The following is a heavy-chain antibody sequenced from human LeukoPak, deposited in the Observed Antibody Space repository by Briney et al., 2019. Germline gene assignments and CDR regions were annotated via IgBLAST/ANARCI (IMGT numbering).Heavy chain of an antibody. CDR3: ARDPTYYYDSSGYYHSYWYFDL. Sequence: SETLSLTCTVSGGSISSYYWSWIRQPPGKGLERIGYIYYSGSTNYNPSLKSRVTISVGTSKNQFSLKLSSVTAADTAVYYCARDPTYYYDSSGYYHSYWYFDLWGRGTLVTVSS. V-gene: IGHV4-59*01. J-gene: IGHJ2*01. D-gene: IGHD3-22*01. CDR2: IYYSGST. CDR1: GGSISSYY.